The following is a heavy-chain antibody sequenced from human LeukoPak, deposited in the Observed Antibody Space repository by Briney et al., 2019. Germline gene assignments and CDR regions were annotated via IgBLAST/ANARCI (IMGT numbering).Heavy chain of an antibody. J-gene: IGHJ4*02. CDR3: ARGGGNFDY. V-gene: IGHV3-21*01. D-gene: IGHD2-15*01. CDR2: ISSTSAYI. Sequence: GGSLRLSCAASEFTFSSYTINWVRQAPGKGLEWVSSISSTSAYISYADSVKGRFTISRDNAKNSLYLQMNSLRAEDTAVYYCARGGGNFDYWGQGTLVTVSS. CDR1: EFTFSSYT.